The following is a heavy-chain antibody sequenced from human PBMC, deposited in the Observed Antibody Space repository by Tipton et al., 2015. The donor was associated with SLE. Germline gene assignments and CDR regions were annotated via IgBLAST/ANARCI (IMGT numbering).Heavy chain of an antibody. CDR2: IYYSGST. Sequence: TLSLTCTVSGGSISSSSYYWGWIRQPPGKGLEWIGSIYYSGSTYYNPSLKSRVTISVDTSKNQFSLKLSSVTAADTAVYYCARDIVVVGGWFDPWGQGTLVTVSS. J-gene: IGHJ5*02. V-gene: IGHV4-39*02. D-gene: IGHD2-2*01. CDR3: ARDIVVVGGWFDP. CDR1: GGSISSSSYY.